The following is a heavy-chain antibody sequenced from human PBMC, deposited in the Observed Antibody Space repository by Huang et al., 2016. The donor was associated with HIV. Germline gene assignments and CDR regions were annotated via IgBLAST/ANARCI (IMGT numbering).Heavy chain of an antibody. V-gene: IGHV3-11*01. CDR2: LGGTGTVM. Sequence: QVRLVESGGGLVKPGGSLRLSCAAFGFTFSTYYASWIRQAPGKGLEWISFLGGTGTVMYYADSVRGRFVITRDNSKNSLYLQMNNLRAEDTAVYFCATGITVAGGEFYFDYWGQGDLVTVSS. J-gene: IGHJ4*02. CDR1: GFTFSTYY. CDR3: ATGITVAGGEFYFDY. D-gene: IGHD6-19*01.